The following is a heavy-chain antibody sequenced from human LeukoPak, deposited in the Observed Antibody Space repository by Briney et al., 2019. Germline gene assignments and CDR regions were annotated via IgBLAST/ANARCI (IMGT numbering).Heavy chain of an antibody. Sequence: PGGSLRLSCAASGFTFSDYYMTWTRQAPGKGLEWVAVVSFDGTTKYYADSVKGRFTISRDNSKNTVYLQMNSLRAEDTAVYYCAKEAYDSGGYRYFDYWGQGALVTVSS. CDR1: GFTFSDYY. J-gene: IGHJ4*02. CDR3: AKEAYDSGGYRYFDY. CDR2: VSFDGTTK. D-gene: IGHD3-22*01. V-gene: IGHV3-30*18.